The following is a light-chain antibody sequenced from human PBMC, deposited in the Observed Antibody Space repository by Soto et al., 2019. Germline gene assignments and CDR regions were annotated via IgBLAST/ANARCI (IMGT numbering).Light chain of an antibody. Sequence: EIVMTQSPATLSVSPGERATLSCRASQSVSSNLAWYQQKPGQAPRLLIYGASIRATGIPARFSGSGSGTEFTLTISSLQSEDVAVYYCQQYNNWPGTFGQGTKVEIK. CDR2: GAS. V-gene: IGKV3D-15*01. CDR1: QSVSSN. J-gene: IGKJ1*01. CDR3: QQYNNWPGT.